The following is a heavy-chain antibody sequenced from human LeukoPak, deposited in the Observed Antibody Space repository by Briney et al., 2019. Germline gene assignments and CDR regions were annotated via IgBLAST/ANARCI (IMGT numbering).Heavy chain of an antibody. D-gene: IGHD5-24*01. CDR2: ISYDGSNK. CDR1: GFTFDDYA. Sequence: GGSLRLSCAASGFTFDDYAMHWVRQAPGKGLEWVAVISYDGSNKYYADSVKGRFTISRDNSKNTLYLQMNSLRAEDTAVYYCARDDGYDYWGQGTLVTVSS. J-gene: IGHJ4*02. CDR3: ARDDGYDY. V-gene: IGHV3-30*04.